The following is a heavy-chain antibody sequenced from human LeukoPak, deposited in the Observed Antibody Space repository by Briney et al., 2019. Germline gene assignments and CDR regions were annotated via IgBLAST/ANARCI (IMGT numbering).Heavy chain of an antibody. V-gene: IGHV1-69*06. Sequence: ASVKVSCKASGYTFTSYGISWVRQAPGQGLEWIGGIIPIFGTANYAQKFQGRVTITPDKSTRTAYMELSSLRSEDTAVYYCARGGYYDSSGYWHEYFQHWGQGTLVTVSS. CDR3: ARGGYYDSSGYWHEYFQH. CDR1: GYTFTSYG. J-gene: IGHJ1*01. D-gene: IGHD3-22*01. CDR2: IIPIFGTA.